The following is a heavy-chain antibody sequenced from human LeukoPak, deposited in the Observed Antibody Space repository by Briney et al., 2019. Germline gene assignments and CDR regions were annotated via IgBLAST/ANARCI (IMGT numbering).Heavy chain of an antibody. CDR1: GFTFSSYG. D-gene: IGHD3-10*01. V-gene: IGHV3-23*01. Sequence: GGSLRLSCAASGFTFSSYGMSWVRQAPGKGLEWVSAITATSSSTHDADSVQGRFTISRDNSKNTLYLQMNSLIPEDTAIYYCAKLFESGTYNNFFHYWGQETLVTVPS. J-gene: IGHJ4*02. CDR2: ITATSSST. CDR3: AKLFESGTYNNFFHY.